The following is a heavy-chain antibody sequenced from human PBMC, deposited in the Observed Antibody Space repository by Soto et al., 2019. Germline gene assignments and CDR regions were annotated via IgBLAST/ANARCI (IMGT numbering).Heavy chain of an antibody. CDR1: GFTFSSSE. D-gene: IGHD3-22*01. V-gene: IGHV3-48*03. CDR2: ISGSGNTI. Sequence: EVQLVESGGGLVQPGGSLRLSCAASGFTFSSSEMNWVRQAPGKGLEWVSYISGSGNTIYYADSVKGRFTISRDNAKNSLYLQMNSLRAEDTAIYYCARGGRIYDNSGYGIDYWGQGTLVTVSS. J-gene: IGHJ4*02. CDR3: ARGGRIYDNSGYGIDY.